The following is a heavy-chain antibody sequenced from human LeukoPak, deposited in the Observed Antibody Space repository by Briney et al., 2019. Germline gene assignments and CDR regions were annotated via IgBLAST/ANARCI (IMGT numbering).Heavy chain of an antibody. D-gene: IGHD3-22*01. CDR2: IYYSGST. CDR1: GGSISSSSYY. CDR3: AKAGVRYFDSSGLYAFDF. Sequence: SETLSLTCAVSGGSISSSSYYWAWIRQPPGKGLEWIGTIYYSGSTYHNPSLKSRVTMSVDTSRNQFSLKLSSVDAADTAVYYCAKAGVRYFDSSGLYAFDFWGQGTTVTVSS. J-gene: IGHJ3*01. V-gene: IGHV4-39*01.